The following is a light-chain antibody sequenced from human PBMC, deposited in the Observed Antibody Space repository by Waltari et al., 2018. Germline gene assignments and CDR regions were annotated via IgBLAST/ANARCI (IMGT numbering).Light chain of an antibody. CDR2: EVS. J-gene: IGLJ2*01. V-gene: IGLV2-14*01. CDR1: SSDVGGYNY. CDR3: SSYASTSTFGV. Sequence: GQSITISCTGTSSDVGGYNYVSWYQQHPGKAPKLMIYEVSNRPSGVSNRFSGSKSGNTASLTISGLQAEDEADYYCSSYASTSTFGVFGGGTKLTVL.